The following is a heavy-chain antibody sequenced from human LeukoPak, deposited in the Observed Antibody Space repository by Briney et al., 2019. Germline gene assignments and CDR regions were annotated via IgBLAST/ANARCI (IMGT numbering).Heavy chain of an antibody. D-gene: IGHD6-6*01. CDR3: ARVDIAARLFDY. V-gene: IGHV3-30*04. CDR2: ISYDGSNK. J-gene: IGHJ4*02. Sequence: PGGSLRLSCAASGFTFSSYAMHWVRQAPGKGLEWVAVISYDGSNKYYADSVKGRFTISRDNAKNSLYLQMNSLRAEDTALYYCARVDIAARLFDYWGQGTLVTVSS. CDR1: GFTFSSYA.